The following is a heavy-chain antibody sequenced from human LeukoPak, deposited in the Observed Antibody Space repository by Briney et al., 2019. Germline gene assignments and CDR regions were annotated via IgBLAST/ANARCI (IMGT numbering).Heavy chain of an antibody. V-gene: IGHV4-34*01. CDR3: ARGDYDSYHFDY. Sequence: SETLSLTCAVYGGSFSGYYWSWIRQPPGKGLEWIGEINHSGSTNYNPSLESRVTISVDTSKNQFSLKLSSVTAADTAVYYCARGDYDSYHFDYWGQGTLVTVSS. J-gene: IGHJ4*02. CDR1: GGSFSGYY. CDR2: INHSGST. D-gene: IGHD3-22*01.